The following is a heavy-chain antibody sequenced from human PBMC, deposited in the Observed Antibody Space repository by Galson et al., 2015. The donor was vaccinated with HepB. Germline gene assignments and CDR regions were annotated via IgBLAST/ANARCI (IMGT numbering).Heavy chain of an antibody. CDR1: GFTFSRYA. Sequence: SLRLSCAASGFTFSRYAMSWVRQAPGMGLEWVSSVSGHPSGTITYYADSVKGRFSISRDNSKNTVYLQMNSLRADDTALYYCAKGDCSSSNCQAAHWGQGTLVTVSS. CDR2: VSGHPSGTIT. D-gene: IGHD2-2*01. V-gene: IGHV3-23*01. CDR3: AKGDCSSSNCQAAH. J-gene: IGHJ4*02.